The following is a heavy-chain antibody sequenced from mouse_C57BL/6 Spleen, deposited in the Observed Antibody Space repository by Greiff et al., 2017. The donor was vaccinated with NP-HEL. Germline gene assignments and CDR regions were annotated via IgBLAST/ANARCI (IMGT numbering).Heavy chain of an antibody. V-gene: IGHV1-22*01. Sequence: EVQLQQSGPELVKPGASVKMSCKASGYSFTDYNMHWVKQSHGKSLEWIGYINPNNGGTSYNQKFKGKATLTVNMSSSTAYMELRSLTSEDSAVYYCARSYYVSSLYAMDYWGQGTSVTVSS. J-gene: IGHJ4*01. D-gene: IGHD1-1*01. CDR3: ARSYYVSSLYAMDY. CDR1: GYSFTDYN. CDR2: INPNNGGT.